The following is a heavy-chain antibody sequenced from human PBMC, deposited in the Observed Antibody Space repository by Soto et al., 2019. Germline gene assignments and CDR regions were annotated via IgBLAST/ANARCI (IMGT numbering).Heavy chain of an antibody. CDR1: GGSISSGDYY. CDR2: IYYSGST. V-gene: IGHV4-30-4*01. J-gene: IGHJ5*02. Sequence: PSETLSLTCTVSGGSISSGDYYWSWIRQPPGKGLEWIGYIYYSGSTYYNPSLKSRVTISVDTSKNQFSLKLSSVTAADTAVYYCARVTPIHYYDSSGYYRLPNWFDPWGQGTLVT. CDR3: ARVTPIHYYDSSGYYRLPNWFDP. D-gene: IGHD3-22*01.